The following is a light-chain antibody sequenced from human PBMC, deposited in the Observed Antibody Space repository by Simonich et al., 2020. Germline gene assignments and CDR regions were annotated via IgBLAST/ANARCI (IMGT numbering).Light chain of an antibody. V-gene: IGLV6-57*01. CDR1: SGSIASNY. J-gene: IGLJ1*01. Sequence: NFMLTQPHSVSESPGKTVTISCTRSSGSIASNYVQWYQQRPGSSPTTVIYETNHNPSGVPDRCSGSIDSSSNSASLTISGLKTEDEADYYCQSYDSSNHGVFGTGTKVTVL. CDR3: QSYDSSNHGV. CDR2: ETN.